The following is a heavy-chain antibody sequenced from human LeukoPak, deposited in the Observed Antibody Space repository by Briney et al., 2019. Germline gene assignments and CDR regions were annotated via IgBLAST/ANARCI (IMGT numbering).Heavy chain of an antibody. CDR2: INPDGSQK. Sequence: GGSLRLSCAASGNSGFTFSSRWTSWVRQAPGKGLEWVANINPDGSQKHYVDSVEGRFTISRENAKNSLYLQMNSLRAEDTAVYYCAKDYRIAVAGFDYWGQGTLVTVSS. CDR1: GNSGFTFSSRW. V-gene: IGHV3-7*03. CDR3: AKDYRIAVAGFDY. J-gene: IGHJ4*02. D-gene: IGHD6-19*01.